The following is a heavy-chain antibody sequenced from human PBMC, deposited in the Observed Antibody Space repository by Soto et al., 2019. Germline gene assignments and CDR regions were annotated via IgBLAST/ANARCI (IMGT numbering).Heavy chain of an antibody. J-gene: IGHJ6*02. D-gene: IGHD1-26*01. CDR3: ARKVGVQYYYGMDV. CDR1: GFTFRSYG. Sequence: GGSLRLSCAAAGFTFRSYGMHWVRQAPGKGLEWVAVIWYDGSNKYYADSVKGRFTISRDISTNTLYLQMNSLRAEDTAVYYCARKVGVQYYYGMDVWGQGTTVTVSS. CDR2: IWYDGSNK. V-gene: IGHV3-33*01.